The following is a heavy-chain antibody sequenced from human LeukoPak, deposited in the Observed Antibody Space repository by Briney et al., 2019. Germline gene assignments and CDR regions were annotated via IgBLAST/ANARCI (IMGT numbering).Heavy chain of an antibody. V-gene: IGHV4-59*08. CDR2: IYYSGST. CDR1: GGSISSYY. CDR3: ARGARPGILHNWFDP. D-gene: IGHD6-13*01. Sequence: SETLSLTCTVSGGSISSYYWSWIRQPPGKGLEWIGYIYYSGSTSYNPSLKSRVTISVDTSKNQFSLKLSSVTAADTAVYYCARGARPGILHNWFDPWGQGTLVTVSS. J-gene: IGHJ5*02.